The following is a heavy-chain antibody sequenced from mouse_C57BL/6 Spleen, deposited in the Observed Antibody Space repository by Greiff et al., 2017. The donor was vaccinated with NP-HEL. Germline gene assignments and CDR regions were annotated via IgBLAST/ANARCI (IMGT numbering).Heavy chain of an antibody. CDR3: ARISNYPDY. Sequence: LVKPGASVKMSCKASGYTFTDYNMHWVKQSHGKSLEWIGYINPNNGGTSYNQKFKGKATLTVNKSSSTAYMELRSLTSEDSAVYYCARISNYPDYWGQGTTLTVSS. CDR2: INPNNGGT. D-gene: IGHD1-1*01. V-gene: IGHV1-22*01. J-gene: IGHJ2*01. CDR1: GYTFTDYN.